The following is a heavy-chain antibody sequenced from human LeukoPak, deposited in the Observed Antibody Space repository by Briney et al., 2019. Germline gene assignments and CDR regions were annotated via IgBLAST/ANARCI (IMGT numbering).Heavy chain of an antibody. Sequence: SETLSLTCAVYGESFGGYFWTWIRQPPGKGLEWIGESNHFGSTDYNPSLKSRVTISVVTSKKQFSLNVRSVTDADTAVYFCARGRLQLWSFPLPYNHYAIDVWGQGTTVTVSS. D-gene: IGHD5-18*01. CDR1: GESFGGYF. CDR2: SNHFGST. J-gene: IGHJ6*02. V-gene: IGHV4-34*01. CDR3: ARGRLQLWSFPLPYNHYAIDV.